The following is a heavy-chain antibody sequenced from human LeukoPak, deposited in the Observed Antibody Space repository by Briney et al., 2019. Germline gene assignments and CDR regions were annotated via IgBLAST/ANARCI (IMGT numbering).Heavy chain of an antibody. CDR3: ARQLPYLQFDH. Sequence: ASVKVSCKAPGYTFTTYTIHWVRQAPGQRLEWMGWISAGNGNTKYSQKFQGRVTITRDTYASTAYMELSSLRSEDTAVYYCARQLPYLQFDHWGQGTLVTVSS. J-gene: IGHJ4*02. V-gene: IGHV1-3*01. CDR2: ISAGNGNT. D-gene: IGHD2-2*01. CDR1: GYTFTTYT.